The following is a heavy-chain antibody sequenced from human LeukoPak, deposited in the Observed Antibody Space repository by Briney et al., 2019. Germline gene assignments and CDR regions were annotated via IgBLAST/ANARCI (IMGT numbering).Heavy chain of an antibody. D-gene: IGHD6-13*01. CDR2: IYARGNT. CDR1: GGSTSSNY. CDR3: ARHELAAAGFDY. V-gene: IGHV4-4*09. J-gene: IGHJ4*02. Sequence: SETLSLTCTVSGGSTSSNYWSWIRQPPGKGPEWIGYIYARGNTDYNPSLKSRVTISIDTSKNQFSLHLTSVTAADTAVYYCARHELAAAGFDYWGQGTLVTVSS.